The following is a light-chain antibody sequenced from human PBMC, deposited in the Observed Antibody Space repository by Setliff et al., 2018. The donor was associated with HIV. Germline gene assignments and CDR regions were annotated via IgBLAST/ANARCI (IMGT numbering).Light chain of an antibody. V-gene: IGLV2-14*01. CDR2: EVS. Sequence: QSVLTQPASVSGSPGQSITISCTGTSSDVGAYDYVSWYQKHPGKAPKLIIYEVSNRPSGVSSRFSGSKSGDTASLTISGLQAEDEADYYCCSYTSYSTLYVFGGGTKVTVL. J-gene: IGLJ1*01. CDR3: CSYTSYSTLYV. CDR1: SSDVGAYDY.